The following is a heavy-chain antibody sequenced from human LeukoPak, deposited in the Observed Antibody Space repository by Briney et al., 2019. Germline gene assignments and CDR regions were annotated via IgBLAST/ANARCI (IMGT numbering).Heavy chain of an antibody. J-gene: IGHJ3*02. D-gene: IGHD2-21*02. Sequence: SETLSLTCTVSGGSISSYYWSWIRQPPGEGLEWIGYIYYSGSTNYNPSLKSRVTISVDTSKNQFSLKLSSVTAADTAVYYCARDHTANLAFDIWGQGTMVTVSS. V-gene: IGHV4-59*01. CDR1: GGSISSYY. CDR2: IYYSGST. CDR3: ARDHTANLAFDI.